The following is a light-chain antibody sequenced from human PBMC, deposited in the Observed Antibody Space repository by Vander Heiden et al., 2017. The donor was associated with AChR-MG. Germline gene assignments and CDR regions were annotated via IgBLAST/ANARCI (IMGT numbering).Light chain of an antibody. V-gene: IGKV3-15*01. CDR3: QQYNNWPPWT. Sequence: DIVMTQSPATLSVSPGERATLSCRARQSVSTNVAWYQQKPGQAPSLLFYGASNRATGSPARFSGSGSGTEFTLTISILQSEDFAVYYCQQYNNWPPWTFGQGTKVDMK. CDR1: QSVSTN. CDR2: GAS. J-gene: IGKJ1*01.